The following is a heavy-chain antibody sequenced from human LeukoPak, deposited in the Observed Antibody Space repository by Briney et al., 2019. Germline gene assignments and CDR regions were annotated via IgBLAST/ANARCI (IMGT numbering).Heavy chain of an antibody. D-gene: IGHD6-6*01. CDR1: GFTFSSYA. V-gene: IGHV3-23*01. Sequence: AGGSLRLACAVSGFTFSSYAMSWVRQPPGKGLEWVSAVSGSGTSTYDADSVKGRFTISRDNSKNTLYLQMNSLRAEDTAVYYCAKDLRMYSSSSRAYYFDYWGQGTLVTVSS. CDR2: VSGSGTST. CDR3: AKDLRMYSSSSRAYYFDY. J-gene: IGHJ4*02.